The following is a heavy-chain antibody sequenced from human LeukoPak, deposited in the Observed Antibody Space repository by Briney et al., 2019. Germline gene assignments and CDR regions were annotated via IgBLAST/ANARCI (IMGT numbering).Heavy chain of an antibody. CDR1: GFTFSNAW. CDR3: TTAAPYSGSWYLRSPAEYFQH. CDR2: IKSKTDGGTT. Sequence: PGGSLRLSCAASGFTFSNAWMSWVRQAPGKGLEWVGRIKSKTDGGTTDYAAPVKGRFTISRDDSKNTLYLQMNSLKTEDTAVYYCTTAAPYSGSWYLRSPAEYFQHWGQGTLVTVSS. V-gene: IGHV3-15*01. J-gene: IGHJ1*01. D-gene: IGHD6-13*01.